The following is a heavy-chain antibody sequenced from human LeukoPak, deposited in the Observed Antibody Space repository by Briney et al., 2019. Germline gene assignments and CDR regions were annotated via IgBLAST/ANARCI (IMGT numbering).Heavy chain of an antibody. CDR3: TRDSSSGFDY. Sequence: GGSLRLSCTASGFTFGDYAMSWVRQAPGKGLEWVGFIRSKAYGGTTEYAASVKSRFTISRDDSKSIAYLQMNSLKTEDTAVYYCTRDSSSGFDYWGQGTLVTVSS. J-gene: IGHJ4*02. CDR1: GFTFGDYA. V-gene: IGHV3-49*04. D-gene: IGHD6-19*01. CDR2: IRSKAYGGTT.